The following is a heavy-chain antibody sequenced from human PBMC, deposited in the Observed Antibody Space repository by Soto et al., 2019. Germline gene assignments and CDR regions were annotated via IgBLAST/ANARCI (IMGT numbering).Heavy chain of an antibody. CDR2: MSAYSGKA. V-gene: IGHV1-18*01. J-gene: IGHJ6*02. CDR3: ARYVGTAGYYNGMDV. Sequence: GAAVQVSCKASGYTLTIYVMTWVRQAPGQGLEWMGWMSAYSGKAEYAQKFQGRVTMATDTSTSTAHMELRDLRPDDSAIYYCARYVGTAGYYNGMDVWGQGTTVTVSS. CDR1: GYTLTIYV. D-gene: IGHD2-2*01.